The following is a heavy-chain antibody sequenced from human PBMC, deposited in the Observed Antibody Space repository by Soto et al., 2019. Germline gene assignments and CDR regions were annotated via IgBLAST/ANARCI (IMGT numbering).Heavy chain of an antibody. V-gene: IGHV4-59*01. D-gene: IGHD5-12*01. Sequence: SETLSLTCAVSGVTIGTYYWSWIRQPPGKGLEWIDYTYHSRTTNYNPSLKRRVTISVDTSKNQFSLRLSSVTAADTAIYYCVREAYIGYGHAIDHWGQGTLVTV. J-gene: IGHJ4*02. CDR2: TYHSRTT. CDR1: GVTIGTYY. CDR3: VREAYIGYGHAIDH.